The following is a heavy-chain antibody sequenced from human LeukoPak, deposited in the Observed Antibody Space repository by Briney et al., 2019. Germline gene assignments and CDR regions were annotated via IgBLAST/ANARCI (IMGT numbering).Heavy chain of an antibody. Sequence: SETLSLTCTVSGGSISSSSYYCGWIRHPPGKGLEWIGSIYYSGSTYYNPSLRSRVTISIDTSKKTISLNRSSLTPADTALYYCARERREQLLPPYTRSVTYFDYRGQGTLVTVSS. CDR1: GGSISSSSYY. V-gene: IGHV4-39*07. J-gene: IGHJ4*02. CDR2: IYYSGST. CDR3: ARERREQLLPPYTRSVTYFDY. D-gene: IGHD2-2*01.